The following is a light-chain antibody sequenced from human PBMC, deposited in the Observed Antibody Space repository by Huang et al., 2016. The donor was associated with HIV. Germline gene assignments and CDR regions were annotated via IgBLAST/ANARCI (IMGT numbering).Light chain of an antibody. J-gene: IGKJ4*01. CDR1: QNVTDS. CDR2: RAA. Sequence: EIVLTQSPATLSLSPGARATLSCRARQNVTDSLAWFRQKPGQAPSLLIYRAAHRATCTPARFSGSGSGTDFTLTISSLEPEDFAIYYCQERIHWPRLTFGGGTKVEIK. CDR3: QERIHWPRLT. V-gene: IGKV3-11*01.